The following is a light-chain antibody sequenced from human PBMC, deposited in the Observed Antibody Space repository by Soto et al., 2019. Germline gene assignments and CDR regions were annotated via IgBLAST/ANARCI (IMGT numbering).Light chain of an antibody. CDR3: SSYTSSSTPYV. J-gene: IGLJ1*01. CDR2: EVS. V-gene: IGLV2-14*01. Sequence: QSALTQPASVSGSPGQSITISCTGTSSDVGGYNYVSWYQQHPGKAPKLMIYEVSNRPSGVSNRFSGSKSVNTASLTISGLQAEDEADYYCSSYTSSSTPYVFGTGTQLTVL. CDR1: SSDVGGYNY.